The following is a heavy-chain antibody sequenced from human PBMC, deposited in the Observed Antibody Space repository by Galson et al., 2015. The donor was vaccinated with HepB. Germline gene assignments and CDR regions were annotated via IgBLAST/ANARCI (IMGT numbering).Heavy chain of an antibody. CDR1: GFTFSSYA. CDR3: ARALSEQWWDY. Sequence: SLRLSCAASGFTFSSYAMHWVRQAPGKGLEWVAVISYDGSNKYYADSVKGRFTISADKSISTAYLQWSSLKASDTAMYYCARALSEQWWDYWGQGTLVTVSS. V-gene: IGHV3-30*04. CDR2: ISYDGSNK. D-gene: IGHD2-15*01. J-gene: IGHJ4*02.